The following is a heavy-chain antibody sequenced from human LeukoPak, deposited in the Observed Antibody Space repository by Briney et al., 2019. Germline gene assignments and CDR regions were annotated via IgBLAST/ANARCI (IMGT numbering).Heavy chain of an antibody. J-gene: IGHJ4*02. V-gene: IGHV4-31*03. D-gene: IGHD4-17*01. CDR1: GGSISSGGYY. CDR2: IYYSGST. Sequence: SETLSLTCTVSGGSISSGGYYWSWIRQHPGKGLEWIGYIYYSGSTYYNPSLKSRLSMAVDTSKNQFSLQLTSVTAADTAVYYCARTNGVGLTTSVNFFDYWGQGTLVTVSS. CDR3: ARTNGVGLTTSVNFFDY.